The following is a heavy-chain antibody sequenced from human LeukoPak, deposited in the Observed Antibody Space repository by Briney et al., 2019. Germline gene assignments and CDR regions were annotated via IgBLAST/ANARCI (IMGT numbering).Heavy chain of an antibody. CDR1: GFTVSTYY. CDR2: IYSGGST. D-gene: IGHD2-2*01. CDR3: ARGLGYCTSTTCLLPFDY. V-gene: IGHV3-53*01. Sequence: GGSLRLSCAASGFTVSTYYMTWVRQAPGKGLECVSVIYSGGSTYYADPVQGRFTFSRDNSKNTLYLQMNSLRAEDTAMYYCARGLGYCTSTTCLLPFDYWGQGTLVTVSS. J-gene: IGHJ4*02.